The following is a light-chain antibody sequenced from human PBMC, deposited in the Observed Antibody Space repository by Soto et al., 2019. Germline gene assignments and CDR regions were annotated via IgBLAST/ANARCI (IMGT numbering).Light chain of an antibody. J-gene: IGKJ5*01. CDR2: GVS. Sequence: EIVMTQSPETLSVSAGERATLSCRATQSISSYLAWYQLKPGQAPRLLIYGVSTRATGIPARFSGSGSGTEFTLTISSLQSEDGAVYYCQQYSDWPSITFGQGTRLEI. CDR1: QSISSY. CDR3: QQYSDWPSIT. V-gene: IGKV3-15*01.